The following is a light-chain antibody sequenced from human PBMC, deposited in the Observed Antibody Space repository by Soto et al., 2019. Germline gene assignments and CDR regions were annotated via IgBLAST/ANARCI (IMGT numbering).Light chain of an antibody. CDR3: QQYGGSPRIT. V-gene: IGKV3-20*01. J-gene: IGKJ5*01. CDR1: DRLSSVY. CDR2: GAS. Sequence: EIVLTQSPGTLSLSPGERATLSCRASDRLSSVYLAWYQQRPGQPPRLLIYGASNRATGIPERFSGSGSGTDFTLIINRLVPEDVAIYYCQQYGGSPRITFGQGTRLEIK.